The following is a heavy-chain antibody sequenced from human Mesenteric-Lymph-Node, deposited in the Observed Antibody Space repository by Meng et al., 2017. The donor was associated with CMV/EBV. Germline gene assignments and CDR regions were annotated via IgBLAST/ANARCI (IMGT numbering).Heavy chain of an antibody. Sequence: SETLSLTFAVYGGSFSGYYWSWIRQPPGKGLEWIGYVYYTGTTNYNPSLESRASISIDTSKKHFSLRLDSVTAADTAVYYCAREITDSSTYPWGRWSDPWGQGTLVTVSS. V-gene: IGHV4-59*01. CDR3: AREITDSSTYPWGRWSDP. D-gene: IGHD2-2*01. J-gene: IGHJ5*02. CDR2: VYYTGTT. CDR1: GGSFSGYY.